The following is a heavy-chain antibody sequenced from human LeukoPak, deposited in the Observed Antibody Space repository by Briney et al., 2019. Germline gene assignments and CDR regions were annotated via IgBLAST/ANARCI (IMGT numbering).Heavy chain of an antibody. D-gene: IGHD6-13*01. CDR3: ARDTDGSSWHDY. V-gene: IGHV3-7*01. J-gene: IGHJ4*02. CDR1: GFTFSSYW. Sequence: GGSLRLSCAASGFTFSSYWVSWVRQAPGKGLEWVANIKQDGSEKYYVDSVKGRFTISRDNAKNSLYLQMNSLRAEDTAVYYCARDTDGSSWHDYWGQGTLVTVSS. CDR2: IKQDGSEK.